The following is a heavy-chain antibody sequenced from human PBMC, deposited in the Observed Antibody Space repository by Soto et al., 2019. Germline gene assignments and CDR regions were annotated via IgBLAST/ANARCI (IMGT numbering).Heavy chain of an antibody. J-gene: IGHJ6*02. V-gene: IGHV3-30*18. CDR2: ISYDGSNK. CDR3: AKDSALRFGEPDVPIYYYYYGMDV. D-gene: IGHD3-16*01. CDR1: GCNFSSYG. Sequence: QVQLVEAGGGVVQPGRSLRLSCADSGCNFSSYGMHWVSQAPGKGLEWVAVISYDGSNKYYADSVNGRFTISRDNSKNKRYLQLNSLRAEDTAVYYFAKDSALRFGEPDVPIYYYYYGMDVWGQGNTVTVSS.